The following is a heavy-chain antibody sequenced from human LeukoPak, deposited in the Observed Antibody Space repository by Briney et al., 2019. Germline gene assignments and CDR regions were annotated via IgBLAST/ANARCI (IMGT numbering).Heavy chain of an antibody. CDR2: ISGSGGST. V-gene: IGHV3-23*01. CDR3: AQWSRYFDY. J-gene: IGHJ4*02. CDR1: GFTFSSYG. Sequence: GGSLRLSCAASGFTFSSYGMSWVRQAPGKGLEWVSAISGSGGSTYYADSVKGRFTISRDNSKNTLYLQMNSLRAKGTALYFCAQWSRYFDYWGQGTLVTVSS. D-gene: IGHD1-26*01.